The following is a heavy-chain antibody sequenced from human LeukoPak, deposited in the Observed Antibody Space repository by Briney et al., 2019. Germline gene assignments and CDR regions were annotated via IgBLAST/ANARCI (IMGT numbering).Heavy chain of an antibody. J-gene: IGHJ5*02. Sequence: SETLSLTCAVYGGSFSGYYWSWIRQPPGKGLEWIGEINHSGSTDYNPSLKSRVTISVDTSKNQFSLKLSSVTTADTAVYYCATSDLTTVTTRVRTYNWFDPWGQGTLVTVSS. D-gene: IGHD4-17*01. CDR2: INHSGST. CDR1: GGSFSGYY. CDR3: ATSDLTTVTTRVRTYNWFDP. V-gene: IGHV4-34*01.